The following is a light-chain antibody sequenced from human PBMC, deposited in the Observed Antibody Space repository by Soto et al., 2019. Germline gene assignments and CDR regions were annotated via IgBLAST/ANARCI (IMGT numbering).Light chain of an antibody. V-gene: IGLV3-21*01. CDR1: NIGPRR. J-gene: IGLJ2*01. CDR3: QVWDSDHVV. Sequence: SYELTQTPSESVAPGQTASLTCGGDNIGPRRVHWYQQKPGQAPVVVMYYDRERPSGIPERFSGSKSDNTATLTINRVEAGDEADYYCQVWDSDHVVFGGGTKLTFL. CDR2: YDR.